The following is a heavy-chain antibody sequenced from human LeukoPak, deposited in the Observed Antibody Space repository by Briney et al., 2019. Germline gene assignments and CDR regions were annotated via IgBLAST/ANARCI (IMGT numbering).Heavy chain of an antibody. CDR3: ARDSTPGAVRGAFDI. Sequence: GGSLRLSCAASGFTFSDYYMSWVRQAPGKGLEWVSVIYSGGSTYYADSVKGRFTISRDNSKNTLYLQMNSLRAEDTAVYYCARDSTPGAVRGAFDIWGQGTMVTVSS. V-gene: IGHV3-66*01. CDR1: GFTFSDYY. J-gene: IGHJ3*02. CDR2: IYSGGST. D-gene: IGHD6-19*01.